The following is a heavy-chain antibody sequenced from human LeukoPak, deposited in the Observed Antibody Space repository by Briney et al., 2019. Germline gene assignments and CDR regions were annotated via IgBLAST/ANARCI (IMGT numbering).Heavy chain of an antibody. D-gene: IGHD3-22*01. CDR2: SYHSGST. Sequence: NPSETLSLTSSIPVGPIISTSYYSGWMRQPPVKGQEWTESSYHSGSTDYNPSPKSRVTISVDRSKNQLSLKLSSVTAADTAVYYCAIHAVEERSPYYYDSSGYYHNAFDIWGQGTMVTVSS. V-gene: IGHV4-39*01. J-gene: IGHJ3*02. CDR3: AIHAVEERSPYYYDSSGYYHNAFDI. CDR1: VGPIISTSYY.